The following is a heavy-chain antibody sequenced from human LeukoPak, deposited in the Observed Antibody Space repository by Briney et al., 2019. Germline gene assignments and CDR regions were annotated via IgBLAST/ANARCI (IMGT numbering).Heavy chain of an antibody. CDR2: IYPSGST. Sequence: SQTLSLTCSVSGGSINSGTSYWSWIRQPAGKGPEWIGRIYPSGSTSYNPSLKSRVTISVDTSKNQFSLQLSSVTAADMAMYFCARLGWNAPGGYYYYYMDVWGKGTTVTVSS. CDR1: GGSINSGTSY. CDR3: ARLGWNAPGGYYYYYMDV. J-gene: IGHJ6*03. V-gene: IGHV4-61*02. D-gene: IGHD1-1*01.